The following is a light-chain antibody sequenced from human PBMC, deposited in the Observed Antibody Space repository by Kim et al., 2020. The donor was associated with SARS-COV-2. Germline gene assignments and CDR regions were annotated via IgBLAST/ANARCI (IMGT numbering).Light chain of an antibody. J-gene: IGKJ1*01. Sequence: DIQMTQSPSSLSASVGDRVTITCRASQSIKSFLNWYQQKPGKVPKLLIYTASNLQSGVPSRFSGSGSGTDFTLTISSLQPEDFATYYCQQSYSTPWPFGQGTKVDIK. CDR3: QQSYSTPWP. V-gene: IGKV1-39*01. CDR1: QSIKSF. CDR2: TAS.